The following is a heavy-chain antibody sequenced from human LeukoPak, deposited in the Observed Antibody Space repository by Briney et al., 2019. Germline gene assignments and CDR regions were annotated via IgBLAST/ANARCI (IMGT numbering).Heavy chain of an antibody. Sequence: ASVKVSCKASGYTFTGYYMHWVRQAPGQGLEWMGWINPNSGGTNYAQKFQGRVTMTRDTSIGTAYMELSRLRSDDTAVYYCARDLVAVHYYDSSGYYYYGMDVWGQGTTVTVSS. CDR2: INPNSGGT. V-gene: IGHV1-2*02. CDR3: ARDLVAVHYYDSSGYYYYGMDV. D-gene: IGHD3-22*01. CDR1: GYTFTGYY. J-gene: IGHJ6*02.